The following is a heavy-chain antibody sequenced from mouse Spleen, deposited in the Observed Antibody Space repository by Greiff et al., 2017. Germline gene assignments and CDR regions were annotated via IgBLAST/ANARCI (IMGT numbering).Heavy chain of an antibody. CDR1: GFTFSSYT. D-gene: IGHD1-1*02. J-gene: IGHJ2*01. CDR3: ARRRWDYFDY. CDR2: ISNGGGST. V-gene: IGHV5-12-2*01. Sequence: DVMLVESGGGLVQPGGSLKLSCAASGFTFSSYTMSWVRQTPEKRLEWVAYISNGGGSTYYPDTVKGRFTISRDNAKNTLYLQMSSLKSEDTAMYYCARRRWDYFDYWGQGTTLTVSS.